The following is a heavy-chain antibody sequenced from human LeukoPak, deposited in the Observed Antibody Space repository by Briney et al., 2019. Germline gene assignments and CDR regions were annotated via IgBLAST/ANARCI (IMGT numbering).Heavy chain of an antibody. J-gene: IGHJ6*02. CDR2: INSDGSIT. CDR1: GFSFSTQR. V-gene: IGHV3-74*01. CDR3: ARDAVDTANAV. D-gene: IGHD5-18*01. Sequence: GGSLRLSCAASGFSFSTQRMHWVRQAPGMGLVWVSHINSDGSITSYADSVKGRFTISRDNAKNTLYLQMNSLRAEDTAVYYCARDAVDTANAVWGQGTTVTVSS.